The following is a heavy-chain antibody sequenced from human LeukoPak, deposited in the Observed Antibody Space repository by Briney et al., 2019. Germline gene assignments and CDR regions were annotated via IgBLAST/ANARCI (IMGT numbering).Heavy chain of an antibody. V-gene: IGHV1-2*02. Sequence: ASVKVSCKASGYTFTGYYMHWVRQAPGQGLEWMGWINPNTGGTNYAQKFQGRVTMTRDTSISTAYMELSRLRSDAAVYYCARTTTRGIYAFDIWGQGTMVIVSS. J-gene: IGHJ3*02. CDR2: INPNTGGT. CDR1: GYTFTGYY. D-gene: IGHD4-17*01. CDR3: ARTTTRGIYAFDI.